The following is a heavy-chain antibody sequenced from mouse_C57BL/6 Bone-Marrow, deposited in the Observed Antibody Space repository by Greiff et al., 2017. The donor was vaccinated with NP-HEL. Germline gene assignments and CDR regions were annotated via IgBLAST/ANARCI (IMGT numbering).Heavy chain of an antibody. CDR2: ISYDGSN. D-gene: IGHD1-1*01. V-gene: IGHV3-6*01. J-gene: IGHJ3*01. Sequence: EVKLVESGPGLVKPSQSLSLTCPVTGYSITSGYYWYWTRQFPGNKLEWMGYISYDGSNNYNPSLKNRISVTRDTSKNRFFLKLNSVTTEDTATYYCARSLFWGQGTLVTVSA. CDR1: GYSITSGYY. CDR3: ARSLF.